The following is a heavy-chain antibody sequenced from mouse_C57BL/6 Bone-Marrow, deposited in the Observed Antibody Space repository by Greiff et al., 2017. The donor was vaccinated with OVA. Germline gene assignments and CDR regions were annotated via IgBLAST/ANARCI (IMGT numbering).Heavy chain of an antibody. CDR2: IDPSDSYT. V-gene: IGHV1-69*01. J-gene: IGHJ2*01. Sequence: QVQLQQPGAELVMPGASVKLSCKASGYTFTSYWMHWVKQRPGQGLEWIGEIDPSDSYTNYNQKFKGKATLTVDKSSSTAYMQLSSLTSEDSAVYCCARFDYPDWGQGTTLTVSS. D-gene: IGHD2-4*01. CDR1: GYTFTSYW. CDR3: ARFDYPD.